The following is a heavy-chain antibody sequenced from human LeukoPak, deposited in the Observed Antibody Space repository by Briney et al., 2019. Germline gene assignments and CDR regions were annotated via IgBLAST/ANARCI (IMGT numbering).Heavy chain of an antibody. J-gene: IGHJ6*03. V-gene: IGHV3-30*02. CDR3: AKDVMHYGSGRPFYMDV. Sequence: PGGSLRLSCTASGFIFNSYGMHWVRQAPAKGLEWMTFISYNGKDTYYTDSVKGRFTIFRDNSKNILFLQMTSLRSDDTAIYYCAKDVMHYGSGRPFYMDVWGKGTTVTISS. CDR2: ISYNGKDT. D-gene: IGHD3-10*01. CDR1: GFIFNSYG.